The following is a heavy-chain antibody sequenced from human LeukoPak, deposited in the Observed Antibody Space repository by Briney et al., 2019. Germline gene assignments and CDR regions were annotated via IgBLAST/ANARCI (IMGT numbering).Heavy chain of an antibody. CDR2: LNPNSGGT. J-gene: IGHJ1*01. D-gene: IGHD3-10*01. V-gene: IGHV1-2*02. Sequence: ASVKVSCKASGYTFTGFCIHWVRQAPGQGLEWMGWLNPNSGGTNYAQNFQGRVTMTRDTSISTGYMELSRLRSDDTAVYYCARDPDNYSGSGSYYNGDPLFQHWGQGTLVTVSS. CDR1: GYTFTGFC. CDR3: ARDPDNYSGSGSYYNGDPLFQH.